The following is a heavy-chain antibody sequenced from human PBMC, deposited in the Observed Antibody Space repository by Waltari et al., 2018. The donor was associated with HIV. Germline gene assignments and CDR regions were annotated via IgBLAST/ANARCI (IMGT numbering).Heavy chain of an antibody. Sequence: EVQLVESGGGSVQPGGSLRLSCAASGFTFGSYWINWVRQAPGKGLVWVSRINGDGSRTNYADSVEGRFTISRDNAKNTLYLQMNSLRAEDTAVYYCAREGASSGSYYFDYWGQGTLVTVSS. D-gene: IGHD6-19*01. CDR1: GFTFGSYW. J-gene: IGHJ4*02. CDR2: INGDGSRT. V-gene: IGHV3-74*01. CDR3: AREGASSGSYYFDY.